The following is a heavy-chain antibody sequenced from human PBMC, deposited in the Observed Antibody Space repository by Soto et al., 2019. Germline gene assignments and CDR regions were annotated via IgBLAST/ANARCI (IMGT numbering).Heavy chain of an antibody. CDR1: GYNFNQYY. CDR2: INLRGGTT. D-gene: IGHD4-17*01. CDR3: ARGPDDSDVPRWDH. J-gene: IGHJ4*02. Sequence: QVQLVQSGPEVRKPGASVRLSCATSGYNFNQYYIHWVRQAPGQGLEWMGIINLRGGTTEYAHKFLGRVTVTGDTSTRTAYMELSSLRSEDTAVYFCARGPDDSDVPRWDHWVQGTLITVSS. V-gene: IGHV1-46*02.